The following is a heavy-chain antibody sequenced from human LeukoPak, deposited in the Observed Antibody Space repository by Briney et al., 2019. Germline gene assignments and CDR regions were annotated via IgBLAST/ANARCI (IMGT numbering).Heavy chain of an antibody. CDR1: GYTFTSYD. V-gene: IGHV1-8*01. CDR2: MNPNSGNT. Sequence: ASVKVSCKASGYTFTSYDINWVRQATGQGLEWMGWMNPNSGNTGYAQKFQGRVTMTRNTSISTAYMELSSLRSEDTAVYYCVRDRCSSTSCHDSPNWFDPWGQGTLVTVSS. J-gene: IGHJ5*02. D-gene: IGHD2-2*01. CDR3: VRDRCSSTSCHDSPNWFDP.